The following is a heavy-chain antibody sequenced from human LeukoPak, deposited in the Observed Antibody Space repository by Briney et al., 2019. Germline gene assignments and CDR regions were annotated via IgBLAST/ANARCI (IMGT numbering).Heavy chain of an antibody. CDR1: GFTFSNSA. V-gene: IGHV3-23*01. J-gene: IGHJ4*02. Sequence: GGSLRLSCAASGFTFSNSAMTWVRQAPGKGLEWVSTISGSGGSTYYADSVRGRFTISRDNSKNTLYLQMNSLRAEDTAVYNCAKDTGERAARHSFDYWGQGTLVTVSS. CDR2: ISGSGGST. D-gene: IGHD6-6*01. CDR3: AKDTGERAARHSFDY.